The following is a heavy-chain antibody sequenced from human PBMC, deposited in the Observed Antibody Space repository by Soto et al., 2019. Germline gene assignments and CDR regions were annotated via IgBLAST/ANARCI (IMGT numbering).Heavy chain of an antibody. CDR3: ASSVAGNGYYYYYGMDV. V-gene: IGHV1-69*13. CDR1: GGTFSSYA. D-gene: IGHD6-19*01. Sequence: RASVKVSCKASGGTFSSYAISWVRQAPGQGLEWMGGIIPIFGTANYAQKFQGRVTITADESTSTAYMELSSLRSEDTAVYYCASSVAGNGYYYYYGMDVWGQGTTVTVSS. J-gene: IGHJ6*02. CDR2: IIPIFGTA.